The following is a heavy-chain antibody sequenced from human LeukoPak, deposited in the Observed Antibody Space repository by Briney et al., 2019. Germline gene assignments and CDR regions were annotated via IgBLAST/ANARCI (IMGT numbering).Heavy chain of an antibody. Sequence: GGSLRLSCAASGFTFSSYRVTWVRQAPGKGLEWVSSLSSSSDYIYYADSVKGRFTISRDNAKNSLYLQMNSLRDEDTALYYCAKAGIGVVGYFDYWGQGTLVTVSS. CDR3: AKAGIGVVGYFDY. D-gene: IGHD6-19*01. J-gene: IGHJ4*02. CDR2: LSSSSDYI. V-gene: IGHV3-21*04. CDR1: GFTFSSYR.